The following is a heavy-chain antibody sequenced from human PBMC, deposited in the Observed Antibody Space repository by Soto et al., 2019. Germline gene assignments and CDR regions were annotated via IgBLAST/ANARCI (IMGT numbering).Heavy chain of an antibody. CDR1: GFTFSSYG. D-gene: IGHD1-20*01. Sequence: HPGGSLRLSCAASGFTFSSYGMHWVRQAPGKGLEWVAVISYDGSNKYYADSVKGRFTISRGNSKNTLYLQMNSLRAEDTAVYYCAKFGRITGTTFDYWGQGTLVTVSS. J-gene: IGHJ4*02. V-gene: IGHV3-30*18. CDR3: AKFGRITGTTFDY. CDR2: ISYDGSNK.